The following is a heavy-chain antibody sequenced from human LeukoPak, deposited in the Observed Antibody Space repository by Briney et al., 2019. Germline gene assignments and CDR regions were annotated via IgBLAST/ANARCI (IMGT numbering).Heavy chain of an antibody. J-gene: IGHJ4*02. CDR3: ARSTVTEMYYFDY. D-gene: IGHD4-17*01. CDR1: GGSISSGGYY. V-gene: IGHV4-31*03. CDR2: IYYSGST. Sequence: SQTLSPTCTVSGGSISSGGYYWSWIRQHPGKGLEWIGYIYYSGSTYYNPSLKSRVTISVATSKNQFSLKLRSVTVADTAVYYCARSTVTEMYYFDYWGQGTLVTVSS.